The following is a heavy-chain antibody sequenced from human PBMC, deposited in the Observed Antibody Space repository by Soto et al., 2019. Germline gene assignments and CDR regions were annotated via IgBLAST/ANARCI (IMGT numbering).Heavy chain of an antibody. J-gene: IGHJ4*02. Sequence: PGGSLRLSCAASGFTFSSYGMHWVRQAPGKGLEWVAVISYDGSNKYYADSVKGRFTISRDNSKNTLYLQMNSLRAEDTAVYYCAKDAQIQLLSPVYSNFDYWGQGTLVTVSS. CDR2: ISYDGSNK. D-gene: IGHD5-18*01. V-gene: IGHV3-30*18. CDR3: AKDAQIQLLSPVYSNFDY. CDR1: GFTFSSYG.